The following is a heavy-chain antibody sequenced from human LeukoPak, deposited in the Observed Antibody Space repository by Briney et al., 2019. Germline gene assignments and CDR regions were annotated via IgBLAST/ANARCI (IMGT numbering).Heavy chain of an antibody. CDR2: IYYSGST. V-gene: IGHV4-31*03. CDR1: GVSISSGGYY. D-gene: IGHD6-19*01. CDR3: ARDRRILRSAVAGTVGFDY. Sequence: SQTLSLTCTVSGVSISSGGYYWSWIRQHPGKGLEWIGYIYYSGSTYYNPSLKSRVTISVDTSKNQFSLKLSSVTAADTAVYYCARDRRILRSAVAGTVGFDYWGQGTLVTVSS. J-gene: IGHJ4*02.